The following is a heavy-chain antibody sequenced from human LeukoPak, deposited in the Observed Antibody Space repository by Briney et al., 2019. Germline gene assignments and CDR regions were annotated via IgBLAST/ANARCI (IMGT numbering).Heavy chain of an antibody. Sequence: GGSLRLSCAASGFTFSSYGMHWVRQAPGKGLEWVAFIRYDGSNKYYADSVKGRFTISRDNSKNTLCLQMSSLRSEDTAVYYCARDKRRAGIAVADPDFDYWGQGTLVTVSS. V-gene: IGHV3-30*02. CDR1: GFTFSSYG. CDR2: IRYDGSNK. CDR3: ARDKRRAGIAVADPDFDY. D-gene: IGHD6-19*01. J-gene: IGHJ4*02.